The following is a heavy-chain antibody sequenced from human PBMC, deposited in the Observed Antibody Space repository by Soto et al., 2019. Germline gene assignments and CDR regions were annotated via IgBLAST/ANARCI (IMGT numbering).Heavy chain of an antibody. D-gene: IGHD2-2*01. CDR3: ARDIPYCSSTSCPFDY. CDR2: INAGNGNT. V-gene: IGHV1-3*01. CDR1: GYTFTSYA. J-gene: IGHJ4*02. Sequence: ASVKVSCKASGYTFTSYAMHWVRQAPGQRLEWMGWINAGNGNTKYSQKFQGRVTITRDTSASTAYMELSSLRSEDTAVYYCARDIPYCSSTSCPFDYWGQGTLVTVSS.